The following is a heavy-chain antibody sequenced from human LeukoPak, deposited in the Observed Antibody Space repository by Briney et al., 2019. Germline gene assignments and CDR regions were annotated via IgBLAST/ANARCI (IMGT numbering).Heavy chain of an antibody. CDR3: ARDIVVVPAAGDNWFDP. CDR2: IYSGGST. CDR1: GFTVSSNY. V-gene: IGHV3-53*01. D-gene: IGHD2-2*01. J-gene: IGHJ5*02. Sequence: GGSLRLSCAASGFTVSSNYMSWVRQAPGKGLEWVSVIYSGGSTYYADSVKGRFTISRDDSKNTLYLQMNSLRAEDTAVYYCARDIVVVPAAGDNWFDPWGQGTLVTVSS.